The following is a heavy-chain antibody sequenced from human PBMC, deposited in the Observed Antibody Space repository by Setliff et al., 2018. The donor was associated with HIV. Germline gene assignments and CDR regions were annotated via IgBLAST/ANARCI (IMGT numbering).Heavy chain of an antibody. CDR3: ARAAYSGTYLWEPATDL. Sequence: SGPTLVNPTQTVTLTCSFSGFSLSDNGMGVGWIRQPPGKGLEWIGYIYTSGSTNYNPSLRSRVTISVDTSKNHFSLRLSSVTAADTAVYYCARAAYSGTYLWEPATDLWGRGTLVTVSS. CDR1: GFSLSDNGMG. CDR2: IYTSGST. D-gene: IGHD1-26*01. V-gene: IGHV4-61*02. J-gene: IGHJ2*01.